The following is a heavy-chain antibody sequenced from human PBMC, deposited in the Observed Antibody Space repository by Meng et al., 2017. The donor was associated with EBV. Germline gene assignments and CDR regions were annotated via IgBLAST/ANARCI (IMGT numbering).Heavy chain of an antibody. CDR3: ASESGRGYTPDY. CDR1: GGTFRSDA. J-gene: IGHJ4*02. Sequence: QVQLVQSGAEVKKPXSSVKVSCRTSGGTFRSDAVSWVRQAPGQGLEWMGGLIPMFGAPNYAQKFQGRVTIIADESTSTHTMELNSLRSEDTAMYYCASESGRGYTPDYWGQGTLDTVST. D-gene: IGHD3-10*01. V-gene: IGHV1-69*01. CDR2: LIPMFGAP.